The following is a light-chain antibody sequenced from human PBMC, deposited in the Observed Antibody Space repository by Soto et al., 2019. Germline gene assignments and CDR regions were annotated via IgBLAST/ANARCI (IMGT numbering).Light chain of an antibody. CDR2: ESN. Sequence: QSSLTQPASVPGSPGQSITISCPGTSSDVGSYNLVSWYQQHPGKAPKLMIFESNKRPSGVSNRFCGSKSGNAASLTIAGLGAEDEADYYCCSYAGSDTRYVFGTGTKVTVL. V-gene: IGLV2-23*01. J-gene: IGLJ1*01. CDR3: CSYAGSDTRYV. CDR1: SSDVGSYNL.